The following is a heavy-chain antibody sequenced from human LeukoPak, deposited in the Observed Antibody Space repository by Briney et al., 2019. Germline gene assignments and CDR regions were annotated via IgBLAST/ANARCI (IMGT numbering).Heavy chain of an antibody. CDR1: GGSISSYY. CDR3: ARETGSSGWSDY. J-gene: IGHJ4*02. CDR2: IYYSGST. Sequence: SETLSLTCTVSGGSISSYYWSWIRQPPGKGLEWIGYIYYSGSTNYNPSLKSRVTISVDTSKNQFSLELSSVTAADTAVYYCARETGSSGWSDYWGQGTLVTVSS. V-gene: IGHV4-59*01. D-gene: IGHD6-19*01.